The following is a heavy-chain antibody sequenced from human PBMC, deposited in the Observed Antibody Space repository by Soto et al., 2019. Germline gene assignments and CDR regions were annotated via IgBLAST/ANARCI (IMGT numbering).Heavy chain of an antibody. CDR3: AAVWWQPRYFDY. Sequence: GASVKVSCKASGFTFTSSAVQWVRQARGQRLEWIGWIVVGSGNTNYAQKVQERVTITRDMSTSTAYMELSSLRSEDTAVYYCAAVWWQPRYFDYWGQGTLVTVSS. V-gene: IGHV1-58*01. D-gene: IGHD5-12*01. CDR2: IVVGSGNT. J-gene: IGHJ4*02. CDR1: GFTFTSSA.